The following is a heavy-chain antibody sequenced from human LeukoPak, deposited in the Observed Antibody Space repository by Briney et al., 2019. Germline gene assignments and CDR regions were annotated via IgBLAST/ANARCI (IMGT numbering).Heavy chain of an antibody. CDR1: GGSFSGYY. Sequence: SETLSLTCAVYGGSFSGYYWSWIRRPPGKGLEWIGEINHSGSTNYNPSLKSRVTISVDTSKNQFSLKLSSVTAADTAVYYCARGEVLYYFDYWGQGTLVTVSS. J-gene: IGHJ4*02. CDR3: ARGEVLYYFDY. CDR2: INHSGST. V-gene: IGHV4-34*01.